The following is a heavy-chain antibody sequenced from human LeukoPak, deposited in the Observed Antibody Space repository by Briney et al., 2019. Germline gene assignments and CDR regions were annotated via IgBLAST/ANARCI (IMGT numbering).Heavy chain of an antibody. CDR1: GFTFSSYG. CDR3: AKAPPQYSSGWYYFDY. CDR2: ISYDGSNK. D-gene: IGHD6-19*01. J-gene: IGHJ4*02. V-gene: IGHV3-30*18. Sequence: PGGSLRLSCAASGFTFSSYGMHWVRQAPGKGLEWVAVISYDGSNKYYADSVKGRFTISRDNSKNTLYLQMNSLRAEDTAVYYCAKAPPQYSSGWYYFDYWGQGTLVTVSS.